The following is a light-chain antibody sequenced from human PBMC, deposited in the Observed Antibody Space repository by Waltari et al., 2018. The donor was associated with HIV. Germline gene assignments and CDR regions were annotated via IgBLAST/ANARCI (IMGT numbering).Light chain of an antibody. CDR3: ESADNRGTYGV. V-gene: IGLV3-25*03. CDR1: ALPNQS. Sequence: SYELTQPPSVSVSPGQTAKITCSGDALPNQSAHWYQQKPGQAPLLVFYKDTQRPSGTPGGFSGSHSGTTVTWTISGVWAGDEADYYCESADNRGTYGVFGGGTKLSVL. CDR2: KDT. J-gene: IGLJ3*02.